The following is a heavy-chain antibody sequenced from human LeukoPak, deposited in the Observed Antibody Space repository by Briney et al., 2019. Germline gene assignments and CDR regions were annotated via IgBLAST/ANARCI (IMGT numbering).Heavy chain of an antibody. J-gene: IGHJ5*02. CDR1: GYTFTSYY. Sequence: ASVKVSCKASGYTFTSYYMHWVRQAPGQGLEWMGTINPSGGSRSYAQKFQGRVTMTRDTSTSTVYMELSSPRSEDTAVYFCARDACSSTICQAGGNWFDPWGQGTLVIVS. CDR3: ARDACSSTICQAGGNWFDP. CDR2: INPSGGSR. D-gene: IGHD2-2*01. V-gene: IGHV1-46*01.